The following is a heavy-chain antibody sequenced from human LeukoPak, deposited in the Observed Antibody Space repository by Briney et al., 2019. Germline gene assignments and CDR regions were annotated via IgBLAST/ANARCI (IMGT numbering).Heavy chain of an antibody. CDR1: GGTFSSYA. V-gene: IGHV1-69*01. J-gene: IGHJ4*02. D-gene: IGHD4-17*01. CDR2: IIPIFGTA. Sequence: SVKVSCKASGGTFSSYAISWVRQAPGQRLEWMGGIIPIFGTANYAQKFQGRVTITADESTSTAYMELSSLRSEDTAVYYCARLIVGDYPIDYWGQGTLVTVSS. CDR3: ARLIVGDYPIDY.